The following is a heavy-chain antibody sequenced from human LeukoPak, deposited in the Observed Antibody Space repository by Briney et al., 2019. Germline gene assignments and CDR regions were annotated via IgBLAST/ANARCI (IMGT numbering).Heavy chain of an antibody. V-gene: IGHV1-69*13. CDR3: ARGANPRDGYSSWFDP. D-gene: IGHD5-24*01. J-gene: IGHJ5*02. Sequence: SVKVSCKASGGTFSSYAISWVRQAPGQGLEWMGRIIPIFGTANYAQKFQGRVTITADESTSTAYMELSSLRSEDTAVYYCARGANPRDGYSSWFDPWGQGTLVTVSS. CDR2: IIPIFGTA. CDR1: GGTFSSYA.